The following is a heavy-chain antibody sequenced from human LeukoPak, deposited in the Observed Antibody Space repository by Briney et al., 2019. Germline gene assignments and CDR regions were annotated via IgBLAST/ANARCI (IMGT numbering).Heavy chain of an antibody. CDR2: INPSGGST. CDR1: GYTFTSYS. J-gene: IGHJ5*02. Sequence: ASVKVSCKASGYTFTSYSMHWVLQAPGQGLEWMGIINPSGGSTSYAQKFQGRVTMTRDTSTSTVYMELSSLRSEDTAVYYCARDLDIVATTRNWFDPWGQGTLVTVSS. V-gene: IGHV1-46*03. CDR3: ARDLDIVATTRNWFDP. D-gene: IGHD5-12*01.